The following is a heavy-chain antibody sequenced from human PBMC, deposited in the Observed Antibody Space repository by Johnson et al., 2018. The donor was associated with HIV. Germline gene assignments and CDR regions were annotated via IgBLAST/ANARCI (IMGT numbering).Heavy chain of an antibody. Sequence: QVQLVESGGGVVQPGGSLRLSCAASGFTFSSYGMHWVRQAPGKGLEWVAFIRYDGSNKYYADSVKGRFTISIDNSKNTLYLQLNSLRAEDTAVYFCARVRRQLVRLSAFDIWGQGTLVTVSS. D-gene: IGHD6-6*01. V-gene: IGHV3-30*02. CDR1: GFTFSSYG. CDR2: IRYDGSNK. J-gene: IGHJ3*02. CDR3: ARVRRQLVRLSAFDI.